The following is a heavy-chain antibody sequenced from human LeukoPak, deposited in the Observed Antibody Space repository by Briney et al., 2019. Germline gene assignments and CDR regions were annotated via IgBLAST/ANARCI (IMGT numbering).Heavy chain of an antibody. V-gene: IGHV4-4*07. J-gene: IGHJ6*03. CDR3: ARGPPYCSTTNCYYMDV. Sequence: SETLSLTCTVSGGSISNYYWNWIRQPAGKGLEWIGRIYTSGSTEYNPSLKCRVTMSVDTSKNQFSLKLTSVTAADTAVYYCARGPPYCSTTNCYYMDVWGKGTTVTVSS. CDR1: GGSISNYY. CDR2: IYTSGST. D-gene: IGHD2-2*01.